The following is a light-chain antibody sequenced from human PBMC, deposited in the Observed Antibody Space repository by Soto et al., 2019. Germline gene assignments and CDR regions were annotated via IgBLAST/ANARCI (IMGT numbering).Light chain of an antibody. CDR1: SSDVGSYNL. Sequence: QSALTQPASVSGSPGQSITISCTGTSSDVGSYNLVSWYQQHPGKAPKLMTYEVSKRPSGVSNRFSGSKSGNTASLTISGLQAEDEADYYCCSYAGSSTSFGTGTKVTVL. CDR3: CSYAGSSTS. V-gene: IGLV2-23*02. J-gene: IGLJ1*01. CDR2: EVS.